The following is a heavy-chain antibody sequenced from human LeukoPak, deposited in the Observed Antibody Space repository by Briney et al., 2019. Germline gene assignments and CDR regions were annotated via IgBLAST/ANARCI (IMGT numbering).Heavy chain of an antibody. CDR3: ARDTYSIAE. Sequence: GGSLRLSCAASGFTFSNYWMHWVRQAPGKGLVWVSLIHSDGGTTSYADSVKGRFTISRDNAKNTLYLQMNSLRVEDTAVYYCARDTYSIAEWGQGTLVTVSS. D-gene: IGHD1-26*01. V-gene: IGHV3-74*01. J-gene: IGHJ4*02. CDR1: GFTFSNYW. CDR2: IHSDGGTT.